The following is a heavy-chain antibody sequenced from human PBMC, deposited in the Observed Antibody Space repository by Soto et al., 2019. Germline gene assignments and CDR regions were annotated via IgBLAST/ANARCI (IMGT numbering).Heavy chain of an antibody. CDR3: ASIVYHYYYGMDV. CDR2: INHSGST. V-gene: IGHV4-34*01. D-gene: IGHD3-16*02. J-gene: IGHJ6*02. Sequence: PSETLSLTCAVYGGSFSGYYWSWIRQPPGKGLEWIGEINHSGSTNYNPSLKSRVTISVDTSKNQFSLKLSSVTAADTAVYYCASIVYHYYYGMDVWGQGTTVTVSS. CDR1: GGSFSGYY.